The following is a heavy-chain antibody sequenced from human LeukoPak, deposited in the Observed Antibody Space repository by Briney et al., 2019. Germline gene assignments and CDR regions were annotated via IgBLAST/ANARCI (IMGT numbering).Heavy chain of an antibody. J-gene: IGHJ4*02. D-gene: IGHD3-3*01. CDR2: IYYSGST. CDR3: ARYDFWSGDFDY. V-gene: IGHV4-59*01. CDR1: GGSISSYY. Sequence: SETLSLTCTVSGGSISSYYWSWIRQPPGKGLEWIGYIYYSGSTNYNPSLKSRVTISVDTSKNQFSLKLSSVTAADTAVYYCARYDFWSGDFDYWGQGALVTVSS.